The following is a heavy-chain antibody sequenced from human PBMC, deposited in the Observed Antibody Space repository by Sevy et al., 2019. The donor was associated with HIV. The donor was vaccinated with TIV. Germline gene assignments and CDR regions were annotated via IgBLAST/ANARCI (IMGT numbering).Heavy chain of an antibody. J-gene: IGHJ4*02. D-gene: IGHD3-22*01. Sequence: ASVKVSCKASGYTFTRYGISWVRQAPGQGLEWMGWISAYNGNTNYAQKLQGRVTMTTDTSTSTAYMELRSLRSDDTAVYYCARDYLGDSSGYHEEGFDYWGQGTLVTVSS. CDR3: ARDYLGDSSGYHEEGFDY. CDR1: GYTFTRYG. CDR2: ISAYNGNT. V-gene: IGHV1-18*01.